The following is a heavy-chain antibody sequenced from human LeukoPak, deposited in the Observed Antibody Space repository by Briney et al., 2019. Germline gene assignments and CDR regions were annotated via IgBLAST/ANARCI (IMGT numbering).Heavy chain of an antibody. CDR3: ARDLLGIFGVVITLPGGY. Sequence: ASVKVSCKASGYTFTSYDINWVRQATGQGLEWMGWMNPNSGNTGYAQKFQGRVTITRNTSISTAYMELSSLRAEDTAVYYCARDLLGIFGVVITLPGGYWGQGTLVTVSS. D-gene: IGHD3-3*01. CDR1: GYTFTSYD. CDR2: MNPNSGNT. V-gene: IGHV1-8*03. J-gene: IGHJ4*02.